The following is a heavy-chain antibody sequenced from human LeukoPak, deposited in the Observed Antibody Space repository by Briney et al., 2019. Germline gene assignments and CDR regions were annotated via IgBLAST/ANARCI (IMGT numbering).Heavy chain of an antibody. Sequence: GGSLRLSCAASGFTFSSYAMHWVRQAPGKGLEWVAVISYDGSNKYYADSVKGRFTISRDNSKNTLYLQMGSLRAEDMAVYYCARGHCSSTSCYLTWYFDLWGQGTMVTVSS. V-gene: IGHV3-30*14. CDR3: ARGHCSSTSCYLTWYFDL. CDR1: GFTFSSYA. CDR2: ISYDGSNK. J-gene: IGHJ3*01. D-gene: IGHD2-2*01.